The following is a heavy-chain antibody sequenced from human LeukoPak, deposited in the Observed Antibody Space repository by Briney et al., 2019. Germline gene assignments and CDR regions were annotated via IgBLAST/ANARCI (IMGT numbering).Heavy chain of an antibody. J-gene: IGHJ4*02. CDR3: ATYSSGWYYFDY. D-gene: IGHD6-19*01. V-gene: IGHV1-24*01. Sequence: ASVKVSCKVSGYTLTELSMHWVRQAPGKGLEWMGGFDPEDVETIYAQKFQGRVTMTEDTSTDTAYMELSSLRSEDTAVYYCATYSSGWYYFDYWGQGTLVTVSS. CDR2: FDPEDVET. CDR1: GYTLTELS.